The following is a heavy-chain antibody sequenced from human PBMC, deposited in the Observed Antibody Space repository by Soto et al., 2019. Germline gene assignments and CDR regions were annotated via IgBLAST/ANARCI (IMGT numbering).Heavy chain of an antibody. CDR2: ISSTTNYI. CDR1: GFTFTRYS. Sequence: AGGSLRLSCAASGFTFTRYSMNWGRQAPGKGLEWVSSISSTTNYIYYGDSMEGRFTISRDNAKNSLYLEMNSLRAEDTAVYYCARESEDLTSNFDYWGQGTLVTVSS. J-gene: IGHJ4*02. CDR3: ARESEDLTSNFDY. V-gene: IGHV3-21*06.